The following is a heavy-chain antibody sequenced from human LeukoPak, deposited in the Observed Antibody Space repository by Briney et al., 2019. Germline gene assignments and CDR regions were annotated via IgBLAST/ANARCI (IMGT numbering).Heavy chain of an antibody. CDR1: GFTFSSYG. CDR2: ISYDGSNK. Sequence: GGSLRLSCAASGFTFSSYGMHWVRQALGKGLEWVAVISYDGSNKYYADSVKGRFTISRDNSKNTLYLQMNSLRAEDTAVYYCAKPYTGIVGGDYWGQGTLVTVSS. V-gene: IGHV3-30*18. CDR3: AKPYTGIVGGDY. J-gene: IGHJ4*02. D-gene: IGHD1-26*01.